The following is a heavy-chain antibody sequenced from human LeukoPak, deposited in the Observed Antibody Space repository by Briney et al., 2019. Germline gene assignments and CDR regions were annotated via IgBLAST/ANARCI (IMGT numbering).Heavy chain of an antibody. D-gene: IGHD3-22*01. J-gene: IGHJ3*02. CDR1: GFTFSSYS. Sequence: GGSLRLSCAASGFTFSSYSMNWVRQAPGKGLEWVSYISSSSSTIYYADSVKGRFTISRDNAKNSLYLQMNSLRAEDTAVYYCARVEYYYDSSGYPSSDAFDIWGQGTMVTVSS. V-gene: IGHV3-48*04. CDR3: ARVEYYYDSSGYPSSDAFDI. CDR2: ISSSSSTI.